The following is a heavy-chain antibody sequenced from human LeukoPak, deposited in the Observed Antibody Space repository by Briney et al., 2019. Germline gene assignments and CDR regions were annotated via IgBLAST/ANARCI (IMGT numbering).Heavy chain of an antibody. Sequence: GGSLRLSCAASGFTVSSTYMSWVRQAPGKGLEWVSVIYKDGKIYYIDSVKGRFTISRDTSKNTLYLQMNSLRVEDTAVYYCAREGDYYGSGSYYRLGYFDYWGQGTLVTVSS. CDR2: IYKDGKI. CDR1: GFTVSSTY. V-gene: IGHV3-53*01. J-gene: IGHJ4*02. D-gene: IGHD3-10*01. CDR3: AREGDYYGSGSYYRLGYFDY.